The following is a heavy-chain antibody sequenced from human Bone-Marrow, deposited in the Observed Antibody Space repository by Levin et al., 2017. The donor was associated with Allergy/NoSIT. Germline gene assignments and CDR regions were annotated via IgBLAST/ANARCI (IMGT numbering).Heavy chain of an antibody. Sequence: PEASVKVSCKASGYTFTGYYMHWVRQAPGQGLEWMGWINPNSGGTNYAQKFQGRVTMTRDTSISTAYMELSRLRSDDTAVYYCAKDIVVVPAAATEPTTNIASGMDGWGQGTTVTVSS. V-gene: IGHV1-2*02. CDR2: INPNSGGT. CDR1: GYTFTGYY. CDR3: AKDIVVVPAAATEPTTNIASGMDG. J-gene: IGHJ6*02. D-gene: IGHD2-2*01.